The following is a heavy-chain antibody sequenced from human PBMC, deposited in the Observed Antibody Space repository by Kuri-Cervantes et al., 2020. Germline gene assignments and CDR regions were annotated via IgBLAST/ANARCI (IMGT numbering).Heavy chain of an antibody. CDR1: GFTFNNYA. D-gene: IGHD1-7*01. CDR3: ARDNSYNWNYVGWFDP. V-gene: IGHV3-23*01. J-gene: IGHJ5*02. Sequence: GESLKISCAASGFTFNNYAMNWVRQAPGKGLEWVSVISGSDGSTYYADSVKGRFTISRDNSQNTLFLQMNSLRAEDTAVYYCARDNSYNWNYVGWFDPWGQGTLVTVSS. CDR2: ISGSDGST.